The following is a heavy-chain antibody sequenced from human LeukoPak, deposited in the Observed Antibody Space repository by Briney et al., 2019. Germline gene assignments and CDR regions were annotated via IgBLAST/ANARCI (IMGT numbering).Heavy chain of an antibody. V-gene: IGHV1-8*01. Sequence: ASVKVSCKTSGYPFRNYDINWVRQATGQGLEWMGWINPHSGKTVYAQKFQGRVTMTTDTPANTAYRDLSSLRSEDTAVYYCARLSSHYGDYKVDPWGQGTLVTVSS. CDR3: ARLSSHYGDYKVDP. J-gene: IGHJ5*02. CDR1: GYPFRNYD. D-gene: IGHD4-17*01. CDR2: INPHSGKT.